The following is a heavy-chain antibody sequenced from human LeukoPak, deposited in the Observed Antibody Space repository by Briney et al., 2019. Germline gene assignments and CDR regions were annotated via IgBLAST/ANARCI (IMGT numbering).Heavy chain of an antibody. V-gene: IGHV3-21*01. CDR1: EFTFSSYA. CDR3: ARYCGGDCLDAFDI. J-gene: IGHJ3*02. CDR2: ISSSSSYI. D-gene: IGHD2-21*02. Sequence: PGGSLRLSCAASEFTFSSYAMSWVRQAPGKGLEWVSSISSSSSYIYYADSVKGRFTISRDNAKNSLYLQMNSLRAEDTAVYYCARYCGGDCLDAFDIWGQGTMVTVSS.